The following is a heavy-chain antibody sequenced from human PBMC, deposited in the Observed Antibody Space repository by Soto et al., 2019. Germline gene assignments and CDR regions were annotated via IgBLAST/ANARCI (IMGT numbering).Heavy chain of an antibody. J-gene: IGHJ6*01. V-gene: IGHV3-48*01. CDR2: ISSSSSTI. Sequence: GGSLTLSCAASGFTFSSYTMNWVPQAPGKGLKWVSYISSSSSTIFYADSVKGRFTISRDNAKNSLYLQMNSLRAEDTAVYYCARVCSTAARPDAYCFGMDVWGPWTMGHVS. CDR1: GFTFSSYT. CDR3: ARVCSTAARPDAYCFGMDV. D-gene: IGHD6-6*01.